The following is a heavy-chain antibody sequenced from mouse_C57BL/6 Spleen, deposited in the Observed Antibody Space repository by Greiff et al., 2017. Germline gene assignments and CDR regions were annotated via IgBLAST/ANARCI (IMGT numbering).Heavy chain of an antibody. D-gene: IGHD1-1*01. CDR2: IDPSDSYT. V-gene: IGHV1-59*01. CDR1: GYTFTSYW. CDR3: ARAYGSSLYAMDY. Sequence: QVQLQQPGAELVRPGTSVKLSCKASGYTFTSYWMHWVKQRPRQGLEWIGVIDPSDSYTNYNQKFKGKATLTVDTSSSTAYMQLSSLTSEDSAVYYCARAYGSSLYAMDYWGQGTSVTVSS. J-gene: IGHJ4*01.